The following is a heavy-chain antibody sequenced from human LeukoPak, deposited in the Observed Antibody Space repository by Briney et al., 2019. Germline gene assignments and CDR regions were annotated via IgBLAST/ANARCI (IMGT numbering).Heavy chain of an antibody. J-gene: IGHJ5*02. CDR1: GEGLSDYY. V-gene: IGHV4-34*01. CDR3: AKGLRDTSGWWGWFDP. D-gene: IGHD6-19*01. Sequence: SETLSLTCAVYGEGLSDYYWSWIRQPPGKGLEWIGEINHSGDTNYNPSLKSRVIISVDTSKNQFSLKLTSVTAADTAVYYCAKGLRDTSGWWGWFDPWGQGTQVTVSS. CDR2: INHSGDT.